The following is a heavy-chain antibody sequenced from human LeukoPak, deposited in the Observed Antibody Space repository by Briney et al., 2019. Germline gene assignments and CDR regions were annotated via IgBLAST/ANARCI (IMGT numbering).Heavy chain of an antibody. CDR1: GFTFSSYS. CDR3: ARESYDYIWGSYRAFDY. J-gene: IGHJ4*02. V-gene: IGHV3-48*02. D-gene: IGHD3-16*02. CDR2: ISSSSSTI. Sequence: GGSLRLSCAASGFTFSSYSMNWVRQAPGKGLEWVSYISSSSSTIYYADSVKGRFTISRDNAKSSLYLQMNSLRDEDTAVYYCARESYDYIWGSYRAFDYWGQGTLVTVSS.